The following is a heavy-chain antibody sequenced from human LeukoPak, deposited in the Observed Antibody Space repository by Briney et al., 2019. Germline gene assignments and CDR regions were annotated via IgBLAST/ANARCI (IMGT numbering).Heavy chain of an antibody. Sequence: ASVKVSCKASGYTFTSYDINWVRQATGQGLEWMGWMNPNSGNKGYAQKFQGRVTMTRNTSISTAYMELSSLRSEDTAVYYCARNPRDWLIMEYFDYWGQGTLVTVSS. CDR1: GYTFTSYD. CDR3: ARNPRDWLIMEYFDY. J-gene: IGHJ4*02. CDR2: MNPNSGNK. V-gene: IGHV1-8*01. D-gene: IGHD3-9*01.